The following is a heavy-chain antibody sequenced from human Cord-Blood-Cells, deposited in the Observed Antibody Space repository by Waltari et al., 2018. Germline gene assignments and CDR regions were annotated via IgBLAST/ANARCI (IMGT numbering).Heavy chain of an antibody. J-gene: IGHJ4*02. V-gene: IGHV3-53*01. Sequence: EVQLVESGGGLIQPGGSLRLSCAASGFTVICNYMSWVRQAQGKGREWVAVIYRGGSAYYADSVKGRFTISRDNSKNTLYLQMNSLRAEDTAVYYCARENIAAAGFLDYWGQGTLVTASS. D-gene: IGHD6-13*01. CDR2: IYRGGSA. CDR1: GFTVICNY. CDR3: ARENIAAAGFLDY.